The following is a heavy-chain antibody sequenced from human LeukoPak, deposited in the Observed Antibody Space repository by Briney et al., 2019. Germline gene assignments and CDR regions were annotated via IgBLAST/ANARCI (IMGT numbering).Heavy chain of an antibody. Sequence: PSETLSLTCSVSDDSITMYYWTWIRQPPGKGLEWIGYIYYSGSTNYNPSLKSRVTISVDTSRNQFSLKLSSVTAADTAVYYCATHPKSCTRGIFITGKACWFDPWGQGTLVTVSS. D-gene: IGHD3-10*01. CDR1: DDSITMYY. V-gene: IGHV4-59*08. J-gene: IGHJ5*02. CDR2: IYYSGST. CDR3: ATHPKSCTRGIFITGKACWFDP.